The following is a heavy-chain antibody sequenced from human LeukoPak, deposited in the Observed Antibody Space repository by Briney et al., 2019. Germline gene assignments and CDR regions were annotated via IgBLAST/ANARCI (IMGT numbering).Heavy chain of an antibody. CDR3: GGGGGGVITIDY. V-gene: IGHV5-51*01. J-gene: IGHJ4*02. CDR1: GYTFSGQW. Sequence: HGESLKISCKASGYTFSGQWIGWVRQMPGKGLEWMGIIYPGDSDTRYSPSFQGQVTISADKSISTAYLQWSSLKASDTAMYYCGGGGGGVITIDYWGQGTLVTVSS. CDR2: IYPGDSDT. D-gene: IGHD3-16*01.